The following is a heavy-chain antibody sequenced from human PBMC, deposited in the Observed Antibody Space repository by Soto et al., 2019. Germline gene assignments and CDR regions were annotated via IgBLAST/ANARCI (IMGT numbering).Heavy chain of an antibody. CDR1: GGSISSGGYY. D-gene: IGHD3-10*01. CDR2: IYYSGST. CDR3: ARDRPHYYGSGKGAFDI. J-gene: IGHJ3*02. V-gene: IGHV4-31*03. Sequence: HVQLQESGPGLVKPSQTLSLTCTVSGGSISSGGYYWSWIRQHPGKGLEWIGYIYYSGSTYYNPSLKSRVTISVDTSKNQFSLKLSSVTAADTAVYYCARDRPHYYGSGKGAFDIWGQGTMVTVSS.